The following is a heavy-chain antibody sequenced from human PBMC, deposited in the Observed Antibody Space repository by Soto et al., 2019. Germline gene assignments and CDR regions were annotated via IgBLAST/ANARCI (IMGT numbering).Heavy chain of an antibody. CDR2: MDPNSGST. V-gene: IGHV1-8*01. CDR3: ARERKFDFWRKGLDV. Sequence: QAQLVQSGAEVRKPGASVKVSCKASGYTFTTYDINWVRQAPGQGLEWLGWMDPNSGSTGYAQNFQGRITMTRNISRNTAHMELSSLQSEDTAVCYCARERKFDFWRKGLDVWGQGTTVTVSS. D-gene: IGHD3-3*01. CDR1: GYTFTTYD. J-gene: IGHJ6*02.